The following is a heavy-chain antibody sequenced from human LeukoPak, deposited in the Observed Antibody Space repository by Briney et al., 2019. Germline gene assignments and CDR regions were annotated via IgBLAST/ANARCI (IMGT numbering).Heavy chain of an antibody. CDR2: IYDSGST. CDR3: ARHYGP. D-gene: IGHD3-10*01. Sequence: TLSTNAMSWVRPAPGKGLEWIGSIYDSGSTYYNPSLKSRVTISVDTSKNQFSLKLNSVTAADTAVYYCARHYGPWGQGTLVTVSS. CDR1: TLSTNA. J-gene: IGHJ5*02. V-gene: IGHV4-39*01.